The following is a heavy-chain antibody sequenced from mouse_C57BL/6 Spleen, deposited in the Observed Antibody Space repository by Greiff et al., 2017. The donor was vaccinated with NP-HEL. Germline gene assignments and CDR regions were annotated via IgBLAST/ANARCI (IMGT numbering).Heavy chain of an antibody. CDR1: GYTFTSYW. D-gene: IGHD1-1*01. V-gene: IGHV1-50*01. CDR2: IDPSDSYT. J-gene: IGHJ2*01. Sequence: QVQLQQPGAELVKPGASVKLSCKASGYTFTSYWMQWVKQRPGQGLEWIGEIDPSDSYTNYNQKFKGKATLTVDTSSSTAYMQLSSLTSEDSAVYYCARLDYGSSLYYFDYWGQGTTLTVSS. CDR3: ARLDYGSSLYYFDY.